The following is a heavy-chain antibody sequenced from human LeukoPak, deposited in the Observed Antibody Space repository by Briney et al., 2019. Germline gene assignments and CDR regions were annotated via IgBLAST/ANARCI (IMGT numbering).Heavy chain of an antibody. CDR3: ASAGLLYAFDI. CDR2: FDPEDGET. Sequence: ASVTVSCKVSGYTLTELSMHWVRPAPGKGLEWMGGFDPEDGETIYAQKFQGRVTMTEDTSTDTAYMELSSLRSEDTAVYYCASAGLLYAFDIWGQGTMVTVSS. D-gene: IGHD1-26*01. V-gene: IGHV1-24*01. J-gene: IGHJ3*02. CDR1: GYTLTELS.